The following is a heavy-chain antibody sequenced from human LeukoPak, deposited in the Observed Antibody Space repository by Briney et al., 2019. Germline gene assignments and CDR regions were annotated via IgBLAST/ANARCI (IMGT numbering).Heavy chain of an antibody. CDR2: INPSGGST. V-gene: IGHV1-46*01. Sequence: ASVKVSCKASGYTLSIYYMHWVRQAPGQGLEWMGIINPSGGSTSYAQKFQGRVTMTRDTSTSTVYMELSSLRSEDTAVYYCARGRRYFDSSGYFYGYWGQGTLVTVSS. D-gene: IGHD3-22*01. CDR1: GYTLSIYY. J-gene: IGHJ4*02. CDR3: ARGRRYFDSSGYFYGY.